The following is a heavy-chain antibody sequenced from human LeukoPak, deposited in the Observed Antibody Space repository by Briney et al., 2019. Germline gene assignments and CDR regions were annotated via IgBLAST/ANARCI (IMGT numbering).Heavy chain of an antibody. J-gene: IGHJ4*02. CDR1: GFNFGSYS. CDR3: ARKSASGNYPLDY. Sequence: VGSLRLSCAASGFNFGSYSMTWVRQAPGKGLEWVSVMSADSATTFCADSVKGRFTISRDNAKNTVFLQMSSLRAEDTALYYCARKSASGNYPLDYWGQGTLVTVSS. V-gene: IGHV3-23*01. D-gene: IGHD3-10*01. CDR2: MSADSATT.